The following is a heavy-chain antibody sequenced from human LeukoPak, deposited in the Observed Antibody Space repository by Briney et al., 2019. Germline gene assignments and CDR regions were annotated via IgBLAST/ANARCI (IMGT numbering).Heavy chain of an antibody. CDR3: AREVGDTAKTRFLDY. J-gene: IGHJ4*02. V-gene: IGHV4-31*03. CDR1: GGSISSGGYY. D-gene: IGHD5-18*01. Sequence: PSETLSLTCTVSGGSISSGGYYWSWLRQPPEKGLEWIGFIYHDGGSYYNPSLKSRVTMSLDTSKNQLSLKLNSVTAADTALYYCAREVGDTAKTRFLDYWGQGTLVIVSS. CDR2: IYHDGGS.